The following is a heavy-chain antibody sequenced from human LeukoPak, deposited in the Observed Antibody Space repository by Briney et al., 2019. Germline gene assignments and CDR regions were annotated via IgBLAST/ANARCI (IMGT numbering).Heavy chain of an antibody. CDR2: IYYSGST. CDR1: GGSISSYY. Sequence: SETLSLTCTVSGGSISSYYWSWIRQPPGKGLEWIGYIYYSGSTNYNPSLKSRVTISVDTSKNQFSLKLSSVTAADTAVYYCAGSSINYYGSGSPYWFDPWGQGTLVTVSS. V-gene: IGHV4-59*08. J-gene: IGHJ5*02. CDR3: AGSSINYYGSGSPYWFDP. D-gene: IGHD3-10*01.